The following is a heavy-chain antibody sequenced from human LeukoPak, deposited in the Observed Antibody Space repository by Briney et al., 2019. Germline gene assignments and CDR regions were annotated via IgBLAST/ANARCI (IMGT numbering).Heavy chain of an antibody. CDR2: IYHSGST. CDR1: GGSISSSSYY. Sequence: PSETLSLTCTVSGGSISSSSYYWGWIRQPPGKGLEWIGYIYHSGSTYYNPSLKSRVTISVDRSKNQFSLKLRSVTAADTAVYYCARGVVPAAMIFYYYYMDVWGKGTTVTVSS. CDR3: ARGVVPAAMIFYYYYMDV. V-gene: IGHV4-30-2*01. J-gene: IGHJ6*03. D-gene: IGHD2-2*01.